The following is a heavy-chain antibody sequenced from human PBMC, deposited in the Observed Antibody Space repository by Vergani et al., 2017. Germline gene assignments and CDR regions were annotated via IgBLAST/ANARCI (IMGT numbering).Heavy chain of an antibody. CDR1: GGTFSSYA. Sequence: QADLLQSGAEVKKPGSSVKVSCKASGGTFSSYALSWVRQAPGHGLEWMGGIIPIFGITNYAQKFQGRVTITALKSTSTVYMELTSLRSDDTAVYYCARGGVYGSGWYLFDYWGQGTLVTVSP. D-gene: IGHD6-19*01. CDR2: IIPIFGIT. J-gene: IGHJ4*02. V-gene: IGHV1-69*14. CDR3: ARGGVYGSGWYLFDY.